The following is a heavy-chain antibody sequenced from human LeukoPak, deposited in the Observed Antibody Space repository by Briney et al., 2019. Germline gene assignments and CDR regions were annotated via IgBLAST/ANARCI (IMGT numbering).Heavy chain of an antibody. D-gene: IGHD3-10*01. J-gene: IGHJ6*02. V-gene: IGHV3-48*04. CDR3: ARDSLLWFGESMYYYYGMDV. Sequence: GGSLRLSCAASGFTFSSYWMSWVRQAPGKGLEWVSYISSSGSTIYYADSVKGRFTISRDNAKNSLYLQMNSLRAEDTAVYYCARDSLLWFGESMYYYYGMDVWGQGTTVTVSS. CDR1: GFTFSSYW. CDR2: ISSSGSTI.